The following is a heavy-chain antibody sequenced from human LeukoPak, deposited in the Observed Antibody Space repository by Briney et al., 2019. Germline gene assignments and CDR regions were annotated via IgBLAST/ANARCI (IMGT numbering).Heavy chain of an antibody. Sequence: GGSLRLSCAASGFTFSSYWMSWVRQAPGKGLEWVANIKQDGSEKYYVDSVKGRFTISRDNAKNALYLQMNSLRAEDTAVYYCARSGVVWFGELDNWFDPWGQGTLVTVSS. D-gene: IGHD3-10*01. CDR1: GFTFSSYW. V-gene: IGHV3-7*01. J-gene: IGHJ5*02. CDR2: IKQDGSEK. CDR3: ARSGVVWFGELDNWFDP.